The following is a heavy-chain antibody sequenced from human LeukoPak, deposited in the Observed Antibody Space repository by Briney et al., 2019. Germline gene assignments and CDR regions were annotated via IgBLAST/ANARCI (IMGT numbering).Heavy chain of an antibody. D-gene: IGHD6-6*01. J-gene: IGHJ4*02. CDR2: IYHSGST. CDR3: ARDKVAARPGDFDY. CDR1: GYSISSGYY. V-gene: IGHV4-38-2*02. Sequence: PSETLSLTCAVSGYSISSGYYWGWIRQPPGKGLEWIGSIYHSGSTYYNPSLKSRVTISVDTSKNKFSLKLSSVTAADTAVYYCARDKVAARPGDFDYWGQGTLVTVSS.